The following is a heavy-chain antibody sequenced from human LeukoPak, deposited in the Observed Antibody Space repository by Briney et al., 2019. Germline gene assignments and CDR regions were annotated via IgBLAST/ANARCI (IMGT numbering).Heavy chain of an antibody. CDR1: SASISRSY. Sequence: SSETLSPTHTLDSASISRSYCRCIRQPAGKGLEWIGRIYPTGSTNYNPSLKSRVTMSVDTSKNQFSLKLSSVTAADTAMYYCARAAEYSSGWYLFDYWGQGTLVTVSA. CDR3: ARAAEYSSGWYLFDY. D-gene: IGHD6-19*01. J-gene: IGHJ4*02. V-gene: IGHV4-4*07. CDR2: IYPTGST.